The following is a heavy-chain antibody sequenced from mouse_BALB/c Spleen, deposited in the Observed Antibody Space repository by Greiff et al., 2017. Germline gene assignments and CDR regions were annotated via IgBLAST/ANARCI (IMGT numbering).Heavy chain of an antibody. CDR1: GFTFSSYA. CDR2: ISSGGSYT. CDR3: ARRENAMDY. Sequence: EVKLMESGGGLVKPGGSVKLSCAASGFTFSSYAMYWVSQTPGKRLEWVATISSGGSYTYYPDSVKGRSTISRDNAKTTLYLQMSSLRSEDTAMYYCARRENAMDYWGQGTSVTVSS. J-gene: IGHJ4*01. V-gene: IGHV5-9-3*01.